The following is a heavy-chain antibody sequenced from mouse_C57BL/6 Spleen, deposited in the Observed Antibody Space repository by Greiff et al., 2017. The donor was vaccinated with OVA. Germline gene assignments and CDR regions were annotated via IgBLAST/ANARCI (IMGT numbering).Heavy chain of an antibody. CDR3: ARDYGDRYFDY. Sequence: DVKLVESGGGLVKPGGSLKLSCAASGFTFSDYGMHWVRQAPEKGLEWVAYISSGSSTIYYADTVKGRFTISRDNAKNTLFLQMTSLRSEDTAMYYCARDYGDRYFDYWGQGTTLTVSS. V-gene: IGHV5-17*01. CDR2: ISSGSSTI. D-gene: IGHD2-4*01. J-gene: IGHJ2*01. CDR1: GFTFSDYG.